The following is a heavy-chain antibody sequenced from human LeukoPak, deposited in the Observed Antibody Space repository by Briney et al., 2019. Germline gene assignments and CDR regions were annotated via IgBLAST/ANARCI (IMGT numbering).Heavy chain of an antibody. CDR1: GFTFSSYA. J-gene: IGHJ6*02. CDR3: ARDYIWDA. CDR2: ISYDGSNK. V-gene: IGHV3-30*04. Sequence: GGSLRLSCAASGFTFSSYAMHWVRQAPGKGLEWVAVISYDGSNKYYADSVKGRITISRDNSKNTLYLQMNSLRAEDTAVYYCARDYIWDAWGQGTTVTVSS. D-gene: IGHD3-9*01.